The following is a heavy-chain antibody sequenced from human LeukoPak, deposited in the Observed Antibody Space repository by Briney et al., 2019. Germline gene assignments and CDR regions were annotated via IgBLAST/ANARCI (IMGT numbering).Heavy chain of an antibody. CDR3: AKAWYSSSSFDY. CDR1: GFTFSSYG. J-gene: IGHJ4*02. CDR2: IRYDGSNK. Sequence: GGPLRLSCAASGFTFSSYGMHWVRQAPGKGLEWVAFIRYDGSNKYYADSVKGRFTISRDNSKNTLYLQMNSLRAEDTAVYYCAKAWYSSSSFDYWGQGTLVTVSS. D-gene: IGHD6-6*01. V-gene: IGHV3-30*02.